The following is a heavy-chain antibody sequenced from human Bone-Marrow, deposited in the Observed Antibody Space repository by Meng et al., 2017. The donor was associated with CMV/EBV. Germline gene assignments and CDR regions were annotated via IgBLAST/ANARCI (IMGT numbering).Heavy chain of an antibody. D-gene: IGHD2-2*01. CDR2: SNHSGST. CDR3: ARGIVVVPAAIVANWFDP. V-gene: IGHV4-34*01. Sequence: SETLSLTCTVYGGSFSGYYWCWIRQPPGKGLEWVGESNHSGSTNYNPSLKSRVTISVDTSKNQFSLMLSSVTAADTAVYYCARGIVVVPAAIVANWFDPWGQGTLVTVSS. J-gene: IGHJ5*02. CDR1: GGSFSGYY.